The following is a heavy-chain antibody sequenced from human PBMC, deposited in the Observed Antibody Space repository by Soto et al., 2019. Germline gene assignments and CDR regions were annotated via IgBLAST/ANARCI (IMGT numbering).Heavy chain of an antibody. CDR3: ARGEYYYYGMDV. J-gene: IGHJ6*02. CDR1: GYTFTSYG. CDR2: ISAYNGST. V-gene: IGHV1-18*01. D-gene: IGHD1-26*01. Sequence: ASVKVSCKASGYTFTSYGISWVRQAPGQGLEWMGWISAYNGSTYYAQKLQGGVTMTTDTSTSTAYMELRSLRSDDTAVYYCARGEYYYYGMDVWGQGTTVTVSS.